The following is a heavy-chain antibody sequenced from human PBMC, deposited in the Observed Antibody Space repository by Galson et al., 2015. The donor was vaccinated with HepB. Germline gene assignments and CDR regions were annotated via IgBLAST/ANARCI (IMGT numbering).Heavy chain of an antibody. Sequence: SLRLSCAASGFTFSSYGMHWVRQAPGKGPEWVAVISYDGSNKYYADSVKGRFTISRDNSKNTLYLQMNSLRAEDTAVYYCAKDASVKAVAGTWRRNYWGQGTLVTVSS. D-gene: IGHD6-19*01. CDR2: ISYDGSNK. J-gene: IGHJ4*02. V-gene: IGHV3-30*18. CDR3: AKDASVKAVAGTWRRNY. CDR1: GFTFSSYG.